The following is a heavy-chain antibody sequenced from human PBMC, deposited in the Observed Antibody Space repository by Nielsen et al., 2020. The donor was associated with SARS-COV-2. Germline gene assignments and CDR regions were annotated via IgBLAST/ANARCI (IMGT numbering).Heavy chain of an antibody. CDR1: GFTFSGSA. Sequence: GGSLRLSCAASGFTFSGSALHWVRQASGKGLEWVGRIRSEANDYATAYAASVKGRFTISRDDSKNTTYLQMHRLKTEDTAVYFCTRGLSDFWGQGTLVTVSS. J-gene: IGHJ4*02. V-gene: IGHV3-73*01. CDR3: TRGLSDF. CDR2: IRSEANDYAT. D-gene: IGHD2-2*01.